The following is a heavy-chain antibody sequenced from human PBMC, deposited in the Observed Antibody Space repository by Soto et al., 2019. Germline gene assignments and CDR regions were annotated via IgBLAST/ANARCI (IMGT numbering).Heavy chain of an antibody. D-gene: IGHD2-15*01. V-gene: IGHV2-5*02. CDR3: AHRPPTSVEDNWFDP. Sequence: QITLKESGPPLVKPTQTLTLTCTFSGFSLSTSGVGVGWIRQPPGKALEWLALIYWDDDKRYSPSLKSRLTITKDTSKNHVVLTMTNMDPVDTATYYCAHRPPTSVEDNWFDPWGQGTLVTVSS. J-gene: IGHJ5*02. CDR2: IYWDDDK. CDR1: GFSLSTSGVG.